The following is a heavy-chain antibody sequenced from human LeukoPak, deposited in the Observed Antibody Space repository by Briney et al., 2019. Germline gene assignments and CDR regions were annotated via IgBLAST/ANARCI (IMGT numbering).Heavy chain of an antibody. D-gene: IGHD1-1*01. Sequence: QTGGSLRLSCAASGFTFSRYEMNWVRQAPGKGLEWVSYVSGSGSTIYYADSVKGRFTISRDNAKNSLYLQMNSLRAEDTAVYYCARDRNWNDVPYYYYMDAWGKGTTVTVSS. V-gene: IGHV3-48*03. CDR2: VSGSGSTI. CDR3: ARDRNWNDVPYYYYMDA. J-gene: IGHJ6*03. CDR1: GFTFSRYE.